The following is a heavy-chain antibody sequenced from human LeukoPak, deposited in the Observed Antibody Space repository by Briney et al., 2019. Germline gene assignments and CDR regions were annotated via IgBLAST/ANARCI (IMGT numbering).Heavy chain of an antibody. CDR1: GGSISSYY. Sequence: SETLSLTCTVSGGSISSYYWSWIRQPPGKGLEWIGYIYYSGSTYYNPSLKSRVTISVDMSKNQFSLKLSSVTAADTAVYYCARVFTMVRGDYFDYWGQGTLVTVSS. D-gene: IGHD3-10*01. CDR3: ARVFTMVRGDYFDY. CDR2: IYYSGST. J-gene: IGHJ4*02. V-gene: IGHV4-30-4*01.